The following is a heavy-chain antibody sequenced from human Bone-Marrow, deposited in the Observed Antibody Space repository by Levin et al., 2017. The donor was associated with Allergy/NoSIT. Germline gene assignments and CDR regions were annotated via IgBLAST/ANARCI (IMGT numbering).Heavy chain of an antibody. CDR2: IWYDRSNQ. J-gene: IGHJ4*02. CDR3: ARDLGAFFDY. D-gene: IGHD3-16*01. Sequence: PGGSLRLSCAASGFTFSHSGIHWVRQAPGKGLECVAGIWYDRSNQYYADSVKGRFTISRDTSKNTVYLQMNSLRVEDTAVYYCARDLGAFFDYWGQGTLVTVSS. V-gene: IGHV3-33*01. CDR1: GFTFSHSG.